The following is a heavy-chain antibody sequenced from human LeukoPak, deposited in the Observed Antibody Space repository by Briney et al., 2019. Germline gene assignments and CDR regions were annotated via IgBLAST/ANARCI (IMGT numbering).Heavy chain of an antibody. D-gene: IGHD6-13*01. CDR2: INHSGST. CDR1: GGSFSGYY. Sequence: SETLSHTCAVYGGSFSGYYWSWIRQPPGKGLEWIGEINHSGSTNYKPSLKSRVTISVDTSKNQFSLKLSSVTAADTAVYYCARGIRRIAAAGSRFDYWGQGTLVTVSS. CDR3: ARGIRRIAAAGSRFDY. J-gene: IGHJ4*02. V-gene: IGHV4-34*01.